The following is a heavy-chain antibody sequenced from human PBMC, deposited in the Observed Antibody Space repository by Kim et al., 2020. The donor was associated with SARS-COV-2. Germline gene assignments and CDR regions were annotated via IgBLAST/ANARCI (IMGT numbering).Heavy chain of an antibody. CDR3: ARDVSDYESSGLDF. D-gene: IGHD3-22*01. V-gene: IGHV3-30*04. J-gene: IGHJ4*02. CDR1: GFTFSSYA. Sequence: GGSLRLSCAASGFTFSSYAMNWVRQAPGKGLEWVAVISYDGSNKYYADSVKGRFTISRDNSKNTLYLQMNSLRAEDTAVYYCARDVSDYESSGLDFWGQGTLVTVSS. CDR2: ISYDGSNK.